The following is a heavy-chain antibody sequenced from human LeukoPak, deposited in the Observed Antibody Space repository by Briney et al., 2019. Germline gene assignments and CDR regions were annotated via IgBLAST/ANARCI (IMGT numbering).Heavy chain of an antibody. CDR2: IIPIFDTA. J-gene: IGHJ5*02. CDR1: GGTFSSYA. CDR3: ARHSTTYCGGDCYSPWFDP. Sequence: GSSVKVSCKASGGTFSSYAISWVRQAPGQGLEWMGGIIPIFDTAKYAQKFQGRVTITADESTSTAYMELSSLRSEDTAVYYCARHSTTYCGGDCYSPWFDPWGQGTLVTVSS. D-gene: IGHD2-21*02. V-gene: IGHV1-69*01.